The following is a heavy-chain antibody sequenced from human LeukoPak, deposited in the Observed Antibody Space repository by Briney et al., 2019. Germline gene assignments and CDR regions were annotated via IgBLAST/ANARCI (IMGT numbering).Heavy chain of an antibody. CDR1: GGSISSYY. V-gene: IGHV4-59*01. CDR3: ARGTHSYQLLIRYYYMDV. Sequence: PSETLSLTCTVSGGSISSYYWSWIRQPPGKGLEWIGYIYYSGSTNYNPSLKSRVTISVGTSKNQFSLKLSSVTAADTTVYYCARGTHSYQLLIRYYYMDVWGKGTTVTVSS. J-gene: IGHJ6*03. D-gene: IGHD2-2*01. CDR2: IYYSGST.